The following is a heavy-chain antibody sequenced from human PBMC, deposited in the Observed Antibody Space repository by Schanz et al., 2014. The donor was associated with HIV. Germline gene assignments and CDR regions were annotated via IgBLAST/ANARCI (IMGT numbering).Heavy chain of an antibody. J-gene: IGHJ4*02. CDR2: ISDDGSNK. D-gene: IGHD6-13*01. CDR3: AKEEQQLGGVGGYHFDY. V-gene: IGHV3-30*18. Sequence: QVHLVESGGGLVQPGGSLRLSCVASGSTFRSYAMHWVRQAPGKGLEWVAVISDDGSNKYYADSVKGRFTISRDKSKNTLYRQMNSLRAEDTAVYYCAKEEQQLGGVGGYHFDYWGQGTLVTVSS. CDR1: GSTFRSYA.